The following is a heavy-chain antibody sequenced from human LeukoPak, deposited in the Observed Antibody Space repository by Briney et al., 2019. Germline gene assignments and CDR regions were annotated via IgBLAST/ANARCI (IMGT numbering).Heavy chain of an antibody. CDR1: GGSISSGTYY. Sequence: PSQTLSLTCTVSGGSISSGTYYWSWIRQPAGKGLEWIGRIYTSGSTYYNPSLKSRVTISVDTSKNQFSLKLSSVTAADTAVYYCARVHAVAFYYYYYGMDVWGQGTTVTVSS. D-gene: IGHD6-19*01. CDR3: ARVHAVAFYYYYYGMDV. CDR2: IYTSGST. J-gene: IGHJ6*02. V-gene: IGHV4-61*02.